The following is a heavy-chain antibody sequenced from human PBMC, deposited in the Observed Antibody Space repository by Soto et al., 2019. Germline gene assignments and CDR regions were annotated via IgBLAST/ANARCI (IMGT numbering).Heavy chain of an antibody. V-gene: IGHV1-3*01. J-gene: IGHJ4*02. D-gene: IGHD3-22*01. CDR3: ARVWARYYDSSGHAGY. CDR2: INAGNGNT. Sequence: QVQLVQSGAEVKKPGASVKVSCKASGYTFTSYAMHWVRQAPGQRLEWMGWINAGNGNTKYSQKFQGRVTITRDTSASTAYMELSSLRSEDTAVYYCARVWARYYDSSGHAGYWGQGTLVTVSS. CDR1: GYTFTSYA.